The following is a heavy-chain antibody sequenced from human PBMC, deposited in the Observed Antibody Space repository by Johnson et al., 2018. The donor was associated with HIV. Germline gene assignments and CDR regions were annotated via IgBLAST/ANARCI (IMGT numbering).Heavy chain of an antibody. CDR3: ASCEYSSPRGAFDI. Sequence: VQLVESGGGLVQPGGSLRLSCAASGFTFDDYTMHWVRQAPGKGLEWVSLISWDGGSTYYADSVKGRFTISRDNSKNSLYLQMNSLRAEDTAVYYCASCEYSSPRGAFDIWGQGTMVTVSS. CDR1: GFTFDDYT. J-gene: IGHJ3*02. V-gene: IGHV3-43*01. D-gene: IGHD6-6*01. CDR2: ISWDGGST.